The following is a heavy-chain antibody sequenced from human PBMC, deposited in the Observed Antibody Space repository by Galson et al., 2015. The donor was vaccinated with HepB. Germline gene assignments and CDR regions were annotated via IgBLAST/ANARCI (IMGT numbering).Heavy chain of an antibody. CDR1: GDSVSSDSAT. J-gene: IGHJ3*02. CDR3: ARVTLLFVDAVGYDAFDI. V-gene: IGHV6-1*01. Sequence: CAISGDSVSSDSATWHRIMQSPSRGLEWLGRTYYRSKWHNDYALSVKCRISINADTSKNQISLQLNSVSPEDTAVYYCARVTLLFVDAVGYDAFDIWGQGTLVTVSS. D-gene: IGHD3-22*01. CDR2: TYYRSKWHN.